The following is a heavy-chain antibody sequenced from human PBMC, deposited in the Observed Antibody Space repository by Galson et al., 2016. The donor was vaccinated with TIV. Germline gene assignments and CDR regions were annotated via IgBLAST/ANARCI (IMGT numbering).Heavy chain of an antibody. CDR3: ATDSGYSVDWYPGS. CDR1: GFTFSLYG. CDR2: ISSDGRNE. Sequence: SLRLSCAASGFTFSLYGMHWVRQAPGKGLEWVAAISSDGRNEYYGDSVKGRFTVSRDNSKNTVSLQMNSLRPEDTAFYYCATDSGYSVDWYPGSWGQGTLVTVSS. J-gene: IGHJ4*02. D-gene: IGHD6-19*01. V-gene: IGHV3-30*03.